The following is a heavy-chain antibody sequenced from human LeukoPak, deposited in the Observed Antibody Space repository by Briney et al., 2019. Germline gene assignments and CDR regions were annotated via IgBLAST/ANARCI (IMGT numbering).Heavy chain of an antibody. Sequence: PSETLSLTCAVYGGSFSGYYWSWIRQPPGKGLEWIGEINHSGSTNYNPSLKSRVTISVDTSNNHFSLKLSSVAAADAAVYYCAREGYSSGWWGDWGQGTLVTVSS. V-gene: IGHV4-34*01. D-gene: IGHD6-19*01. J-gene: IGHJ4*02. CDR2: INHSGST. CDR3: AREGYSSGWWGD. CDR1: GGSFSGYY.